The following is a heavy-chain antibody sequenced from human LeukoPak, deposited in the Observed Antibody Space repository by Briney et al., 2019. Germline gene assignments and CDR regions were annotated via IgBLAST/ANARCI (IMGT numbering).Heavy chain of an antibody. D-gene: IGHD6-13*01. V-gene: IGHV4-61*01. CDR2: ICYSGST. CDR1: GGSVSSGSYY. Sequence: PSETLSLTCTVSGGSVSSGSYYWSWIRQPPGKGLEWIGYICYSGSTNYNPSLKSRVTISVDTSKNQFSLKLSSVTAADTAVYYCARDLQQQDAFDIWGQGTMVTVSS. J-gene: IGHJ3*02. CDR3: ARDLQQQDAFDI.